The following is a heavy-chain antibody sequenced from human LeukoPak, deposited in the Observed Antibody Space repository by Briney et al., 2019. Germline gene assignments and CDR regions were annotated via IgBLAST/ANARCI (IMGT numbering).Heavy chain of an antibody. V-gene: IGHV4-59*01. J-gene: IGHJ4*02. Sequence: SETLSLTCTVSGGSISSYYWSWIRQPPGKGLEWIGYIYYSGSTNYNPSLKSRVTISVDTSKNQFSLKLSSVTAADTAVYYCARYSYGLGDWGQGTLVTLSS. CDR2: IYYSGST. D-gene: IGHD5-18*01. CDR3: ARYSYGLGD. CDR1: GGSISSYY.